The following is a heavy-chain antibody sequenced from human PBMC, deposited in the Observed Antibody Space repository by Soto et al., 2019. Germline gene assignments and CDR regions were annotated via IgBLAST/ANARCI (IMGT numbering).Heavy chain of an antibody. V-gene: IGHV5-51*01. D-gene: IGHD3-9*01. CDR1: GYSFTNYW. J-gene: IGHJ4*02. CDR2: IYPADSNI. CDR3: ARNERFDRSASVDY. Sequence: PGESLKISCQGSGYSFTNYWVGWVRQVPGKGLEWMAVIYPADSNIKYSPSFRGQVTISADTSINTAYLQWSSLKASDTAIYYCARNERFDRSASVDYWGQGTLV.